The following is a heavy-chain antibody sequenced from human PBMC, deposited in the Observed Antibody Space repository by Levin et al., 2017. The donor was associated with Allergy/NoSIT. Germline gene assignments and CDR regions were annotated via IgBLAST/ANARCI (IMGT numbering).Heavy chain of an antibody. V-gene: IGHV3-30*18. CDR3: AKSPTYYYGSGSSFSLYYDYGMDV. D-gene: IGHD3-10*01. CDR2: ISYDGSYK. Sequence: GGSLRLSCAVSGFTFSNYGMYWVRQAPGKGLEWVAVISYDGSYKYYADSVKGRFTISRDNSKNTLYLQLNSLRAEDTAVYYCAKSPTYYYGSGSSFSLYYDYGMDVWGQGTTVTVSS. CDR1: GFTFSNYG. J-gene: IGHJ6*02.